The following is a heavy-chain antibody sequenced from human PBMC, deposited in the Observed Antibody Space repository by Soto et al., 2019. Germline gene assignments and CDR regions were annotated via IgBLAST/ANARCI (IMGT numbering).Heavy chain of an antibody. CDR1: GFTFDTYA. Sequence: PGGSLRLSCAASGFTFDTYAMSWVRQAPGKGLEWVSSISGSGGNTYFADSVMGRFTISRDNSKNTLYLQMNSLRAEDTAVYYCAKTRSYAGSNSPPDYWGQGTLVTVSS. D-gene: IGHD1-26*01. J-gene: IGHJ4*02. V-gene: IGHV3-23*01. CDR2: ISGSGGNT. CDR3: AKTRSYAGSNSPPDY.